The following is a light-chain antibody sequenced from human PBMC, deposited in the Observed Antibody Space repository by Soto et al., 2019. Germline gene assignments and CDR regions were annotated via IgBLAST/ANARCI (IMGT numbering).Light chain of an antibody. Sequence: QSVLTQPASVSGSPGQSITISCTGTSSDVGGYDFVSWYQHHPGKAPKLIIYEVSTRPSGVSNRFSGSKSGNTASLTISGLHAEDEADYYCSSFTSDWGVFGTGTKLTVL. J-gene: IGLJ1*01. CDR2: EVS. V-gene: IGLV2-14*01. CDR1: SSDVGGYDF. CDR3: SSFTSDWGV.